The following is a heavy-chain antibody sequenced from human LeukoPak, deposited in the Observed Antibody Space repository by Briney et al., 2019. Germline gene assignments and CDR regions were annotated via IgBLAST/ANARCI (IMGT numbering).Heavy chain of an antibody. CDR2: IYYSGST. J-gene: IGHJ1*01. D-gene: IGHD6-13*01. V-gene: IGHV4-39*07. Sequence: SETLSLTCTVSGGSISSNNYFWGWIRQPPGKGLEWIGSIYYSGSTYYNPSLKSRVTISVDTSNNHFSLTLSSVTAADTAVYYCARTDSSTWYGEYFQYWGQGTLVTVSS. CDR3: ARTDSSTWYGEYFQY. CDR1: GGSISSNNYF.